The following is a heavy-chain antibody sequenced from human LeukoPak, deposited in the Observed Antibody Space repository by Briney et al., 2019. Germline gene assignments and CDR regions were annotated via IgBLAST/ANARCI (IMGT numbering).Heavy chain of an antibody. CDR2: INPNSGGT. D-gene: IGHD3-22*01. J-gene: IGHJ4*02. Sequence: GASVKVSCKASGYTFIGYYMHWVRQAPGQGLEWMGWINPNSGGTNYAQKFQGRVTMTRDTSISTAYMELSRLRSDDTAVYYCARGTDSSGYTGIDYWGQGTLVTVSS. CDR3: ARGTDSSGYTGIDY. V-gene: IGHV1-2*02. CDR1: GYTFIGYY.